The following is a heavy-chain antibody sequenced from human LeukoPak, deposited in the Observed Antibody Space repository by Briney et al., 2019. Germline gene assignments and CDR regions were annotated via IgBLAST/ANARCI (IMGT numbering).Heavy chain of an antibody. Sequence: SSETLSLTCAVYGGSFSGYYWSWIRQPPGKGLEWIGEINHSGSTNYNPSLKSRVTISVDTSKNQFSLKLSSVTAADTAVYYCARGPRGGMIVAWSQGTLVTVSS. CDR3: ARGPRGGMIVA. D-gene: IGHD3-22*01. V-gene: IGHV4-34*01. J-gene: IGHJ5*02. CDR2: INHSGST. CDR1: GGSFSGYY.